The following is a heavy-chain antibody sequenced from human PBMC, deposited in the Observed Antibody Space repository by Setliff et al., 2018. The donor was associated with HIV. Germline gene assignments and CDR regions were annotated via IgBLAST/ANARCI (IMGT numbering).Heavy chain of an antibody. CDR1: GFTFSSYT. CDR2: ITGSGSYI. Sequence: GSLRLSCAASGFTFSSYTMNWVRQAPGKGLEWVSSITGSGSYIYYADSVKGRFTISRDNSKNTLYLQMNSLRAEDTAVYYCTTDLNWGGGSYWGQGTLVTVSS. CDR3: TTDLNWGGGSY. J-gene: IGHJ4*02. D-gene: IGHD3-16*01. V-gene: IGHV3-21*01.